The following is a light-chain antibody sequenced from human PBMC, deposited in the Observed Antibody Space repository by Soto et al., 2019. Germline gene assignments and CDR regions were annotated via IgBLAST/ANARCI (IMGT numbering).Light chain of an antibody. V-gene: IGLV1-44*01. CDR1: TSNIGSYA. Sequence: QSVLTQPPSASGTPGQRVAISCSGSTSNIGSYAVNWYQQLPGTAPKLLIYANNQRPSGVPDRFSGSKSGASASLAISGLQSEDESDYYCAAWDGSLNAYVFGTGTKVTVL. CDR2: ANN. CDR3: AAWDGSLNAYV. J-gene: IGLJ1*01.